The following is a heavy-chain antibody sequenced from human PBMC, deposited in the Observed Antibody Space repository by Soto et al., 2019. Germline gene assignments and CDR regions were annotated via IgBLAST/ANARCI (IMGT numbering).Heavy chain of an antibody. CDR2: INPSGGST. CDR1: GYTFTSYY. D-gene: IGHD5-18*01. J-gene: IGHJ6*02. V-gene: IGHV1-46*01. Sequence: ASVKVSCNASGYTFTSYYMHWVRQAPGQGLEWMGIINPSGGSTSYAQKFQGRVTMTRDTSTSTVYMELSSLRSEDTAVYYCASAVDTAMVTRISYGMDVWGQGTTVTVSS. CDR3: ASAVDTAMVTRISYGMDV.